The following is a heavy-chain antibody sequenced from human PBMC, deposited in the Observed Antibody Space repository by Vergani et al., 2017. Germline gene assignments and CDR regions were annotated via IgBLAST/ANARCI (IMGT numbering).Heavy chain of an antibody. Sequence: QVQLQQWGAGVVKPSGTLSLTCAVFGESFSSFYWSWIRQPPGKGLEWIGEINNDGHTNYNPSLESRVTVSRDTAKNQFSLKLSSVTAADTAVYYCASQEMVPRVDYWGQGTLVTVSS. J-gene: IGHJ4*02. CDR3: ASQEMVPRVDY. CDR1: GESFSSFY. V-gene: IGHV4-34*02. CDR2: INNDGHT. D-gene: IGHD6-13*01.